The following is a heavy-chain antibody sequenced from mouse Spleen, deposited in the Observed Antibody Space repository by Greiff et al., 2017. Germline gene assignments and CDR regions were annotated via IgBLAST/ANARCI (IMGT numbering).Heavy chain of an antibody. V-gene: IGHV1-42*01. CDR1: GYSFTGYY. CDR3: ARGDYAAWFAY. D-gene: IGHD1-1*02. Sequence: EVKLMESGPELVKPGASVKISCKASGYSFTGYYMNWVKQSPEKSLEWIGEINPSTGGTTYNQKFKAKATLTVNKSSSTAYMELRSLTSEDSAVYYCARGDYAAWFAYWGQGTLVTVSA. CDR2: INPSTGGT. J-gene: IGHJ3*01.